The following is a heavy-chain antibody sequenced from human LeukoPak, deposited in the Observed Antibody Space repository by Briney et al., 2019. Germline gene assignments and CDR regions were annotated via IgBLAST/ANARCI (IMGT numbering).Heavy chain of an antibody. CDR3: AKGKGSSGWYD. Sequence: GGSLRLSCAASGFTFSTYAMRWVRQAPGRGLEWVSAVSDSGRGTYYAYSVKGRFTISRDNYKNTLYLQMTSLRAEDTALYYCAKGKGSSGWYDWGQGTLVTVSS. CDR2: VSDSGRGT. D-gene: IGHD6-19*01. V-gene: IGHV3-23*01. CDR1: GFTFSTYA. J-gene: IGHJ4*02.